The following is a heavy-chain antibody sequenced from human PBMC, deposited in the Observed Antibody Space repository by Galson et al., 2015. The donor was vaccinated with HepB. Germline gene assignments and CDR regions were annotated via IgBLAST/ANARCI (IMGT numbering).Heavy chain of an antibody. J-gene: IGHJ6*03. D-gene: IGHD6-13*01. CDR1: GDSVSSNSAA. CDR3: ARGATAAATRDYYYYMDV. V-gene: IGHV6-1*01. CDR2: TYYRSKWYN. Sequence: CAISGDSVSSNSAAWNWIRQSPSRGLEWLGRTYYRSKWYNDYAVSVKSRITINPDTSKNQFSLQLNSVTPEDTAVYYCARGATAAATRDYYYYMDVWGKGTTVTVSS.